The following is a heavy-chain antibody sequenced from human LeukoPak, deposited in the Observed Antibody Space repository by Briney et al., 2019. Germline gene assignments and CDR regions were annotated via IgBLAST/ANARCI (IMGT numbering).Heavy chain of an antibody. Sequence: GGSLRLSCGASGFTFDDYWMSWVRQAPGQGLEWVANINQDGSEKYYLDSAKGRFTISRDNARNSLYLQMNSLRAEDTAVYYCARDPLYSSSWFDPWGQGTLVTVSS. CDR2: INQDGSEK. J-gene: IGHJ5*02. CDR3: ARDPLYSSSWFDP. D-gene: IGHD6-13*01. CDR1: GFTFDDYW. V-gene: IGHV3-7*01.